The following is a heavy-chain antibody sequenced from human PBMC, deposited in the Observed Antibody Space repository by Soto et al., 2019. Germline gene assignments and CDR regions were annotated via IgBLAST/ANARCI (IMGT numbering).Heavy chain of an antibody. V-gene: IGHV3-23*01. Sequence: EVQLLESGGGLVQPGGSLRLSCAASGFTFSNYAMNWVRQAPGKGLEWVSTISDSGSTYYADSVKGRFTISRGNSKNTLYLQMIRLRSEDTALYYWAKGAERMCSSTSCLYFFDSWGQGTLVTVSP. CDR1: GFTFSNYA. D-gene: IGHD2-2*01. CDR2: ISDSGST. CDR3: AKGAERMCSSTSCLYFFDS. J-gene: IGHJ4*02.